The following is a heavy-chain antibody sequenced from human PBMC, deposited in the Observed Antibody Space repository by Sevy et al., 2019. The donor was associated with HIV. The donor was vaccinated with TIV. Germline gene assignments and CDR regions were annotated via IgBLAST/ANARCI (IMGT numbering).Heavy chain of an antibody. Sequence: ASVKVSCKTSGYTFTGYFMHWVRQAPGQGLEWMVVINPSGGSTTFAQRFQGRVTMTRDTSTSTVYMEVRSLRSEDTAVYYCARDGTSGLNFWGQGTLVTVSS. CDR1: GYTFTGYF. J-gene: IGHJ4*02. V-gene: IGHV1-46*01. CDR2: INPSGGST. D-gene: IGHD2-8*02. CDR3: ARDGTSGLNF.